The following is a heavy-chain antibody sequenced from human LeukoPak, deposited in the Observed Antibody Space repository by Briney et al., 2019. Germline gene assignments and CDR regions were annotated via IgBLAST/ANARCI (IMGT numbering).Heavy chain of an antibody. CDR1: GGSISSYY. Sequence: SETLSLTCTVSGGSISSYYWSWIRQPPGKGLEWIGYIYYSGSTNYNPSLKSRGTISVDTSKNQFSLKLSSVTAADTAVYYCARDGTSLDIWGQGTMVTVSS. J-gene: IGHJ3*02. V-gene: IGHV4-59*01. D-gene: IGHD1-1*01. CDR3: ARDGTSLDI. CDR2: IYYSGST.